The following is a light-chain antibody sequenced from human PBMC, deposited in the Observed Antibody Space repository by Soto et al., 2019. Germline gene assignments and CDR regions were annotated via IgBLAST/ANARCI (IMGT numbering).Light chain of an antibody. CDR3: AGWDGSLKGFV. J-gene: IGLJ1*01. Sequence: QSLLTQPPSASSAPGQRVTISCCGSASNIGRDPVNWYQQVPGTAPKLLIYENNHRPSGVPDRFSGSKSGTSASLVISGLQSEDEAEYFCAGWDGSLKGFVFGTGTKV. V-gene: IGLV1-44*01. CDR1: ASNIGRDP. CDR2: ENN.